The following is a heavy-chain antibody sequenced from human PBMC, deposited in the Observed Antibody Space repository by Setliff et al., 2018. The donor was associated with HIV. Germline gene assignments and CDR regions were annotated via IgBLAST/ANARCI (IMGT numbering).Heavy chain of an antibody. Sequence: GESLKISCKGSGYSFPNYWIGWVRQTPGKGLEWVGVIFPDDSDTRYSPSFQGHVTISADKSISTAYLQWSSVKASDTAMYYCTRRRRAPGTGDLEAYWGQGTLVTVSS. J-gene: IGHJ4*02. CDR1: GYSFPNYW. CDR2: IFPDDSDT. V-gene: IGHV5-51*01. D-gene: IGHD7-27*01. CDR3: TRRRRAPGTGDLEAY.